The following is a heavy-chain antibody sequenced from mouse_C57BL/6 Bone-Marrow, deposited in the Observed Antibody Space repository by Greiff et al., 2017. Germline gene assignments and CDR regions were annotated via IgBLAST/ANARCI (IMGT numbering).Heavy chain of an antibody. CDR3: TRGYYYGRRYFDV. J-gene: IGHJ1*03. V-gene: IGHV5-9-1*02. CDR2: ISSGGDYI. CDR1: GFTFSSYA. Sequence: EVKVVESGEGLVKPGGSLKLSCAASGFTFSSYAMSWVRQTPEKRLEWVAYISSGGDYIYYADTVKGRFTISRDNARNTLYLQMSSLKSEDTAMYYCTRGYYYGRRYFDVWGTGTTVTVAS. D-gene: IGHD1-1*01.